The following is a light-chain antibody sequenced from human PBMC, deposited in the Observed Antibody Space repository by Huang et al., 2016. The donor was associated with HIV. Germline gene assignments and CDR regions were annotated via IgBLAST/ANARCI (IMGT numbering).Light chain of an antibody. CDR2: LGS. J-gene: IGKJ1*01. Sequence: VMTQSPLSLSVTPGEPASISCRSSQSLLHSNGYYYLDWYVQKPGQSPQLLIDLGSYRASGVPDRCSGGGSGTDFTLKISRVEADDVGIYYCMQALQTPWTFGQGTKVAIK. CDR1: QSLLHSNGYYY. CDR3: MQALQTPWT. V-gene: IGKV2-28*01.